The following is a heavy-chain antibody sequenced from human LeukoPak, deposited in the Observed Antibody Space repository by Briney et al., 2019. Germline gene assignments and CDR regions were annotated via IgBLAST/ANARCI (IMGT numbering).Heavy chain of an antibody. CDR1: GGSISSGSYY. V-gene: IGHV4-61*02. J-gene: IGHJ4*02. CDR2: IYTSGST. D-gene: IGHD6-13*01. Sequence: SQTLSLTCTVSGGSISSGSYYWSWIRQPAGKGLEWIGRIYTSGSTNYNPSLKSRVTISVDTSKNQFSLKLSSVTAADTAVYYCARARQQLVLYYFDYWGQGTLVTVSS. CDR3: ARARQQLVLYYFDY.